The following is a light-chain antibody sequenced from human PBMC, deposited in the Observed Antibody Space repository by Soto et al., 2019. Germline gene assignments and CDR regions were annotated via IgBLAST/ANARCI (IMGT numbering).Light chain of an antibody. J-gene: IGLJ1*01. V-gene: IGLV2-14*01. Sequence: QSVLTQPASVSGSPGQSITISCTGTSSDVGGYDYVSWYQPHPGKAPKLMVFEVNNRPSGVSDRFSGSKSGDTASLTISGLQAEDEADYYCTSFTSRHTYVFGTGTKVTVL. CDR1: SSDVGGYDY. CDR2: EVN. CDR3: TSFTSRHTYV.